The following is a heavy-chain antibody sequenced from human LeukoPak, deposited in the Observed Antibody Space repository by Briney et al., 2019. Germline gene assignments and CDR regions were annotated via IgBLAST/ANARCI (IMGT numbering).Heavy chain of an antibody. CDR2: IKQDGSEK. V-gene: IGHV3-7*01. J-gene: IGHJ6*02. Sequence: GGSLRLSCAASGFTFSSYWMSWVRQAPGKGLGWVANIKQDGSEKYYVDSVKGRFTISRDNAKNSLYLQMNSLRAEDTAVYYCARDNTVVVPAADYYYYGMDVWGQGTTVTVSS. D-gene: IGHD2-2*01. CDR1: GFTFSSYW. CDR3: ARDNTVVVPAADYYYYGMDV.